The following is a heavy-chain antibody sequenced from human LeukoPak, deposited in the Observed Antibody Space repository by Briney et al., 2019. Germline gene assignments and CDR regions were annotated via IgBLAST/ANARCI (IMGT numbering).Heavy chain of an antibody. CDR2: IRSKAYGGTT. J-gene: IGHJ3*02. CDR1: GFTFGDYA. D-gene: IGHD2-2*01. Sequence: GGSLRLSCTASGFTFGDYAMSWVRQAPGKGLEWVGFIRSKAYGGTTEYAASVKGRFTISRDDSKSIAYLQMNSLKTEDTAVHYCTRVTCSSTSCYRTDAFDIWGQGTMVTVSS. V-gene: IGHV3-49*04. CDR3: TRVTCSSTSCYRTDAFDI.